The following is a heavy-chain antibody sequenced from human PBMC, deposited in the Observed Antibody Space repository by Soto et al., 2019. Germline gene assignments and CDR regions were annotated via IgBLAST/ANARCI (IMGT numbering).Heavy chain of an antibody. CDR1: GFTVSSNY. D-gene: IGHD2-2*01. CDR2: IYSGGST. CDR3: ARDWEDIVVVPAAGYYYYYYMDV. V-gene: IGHV3-66*01. J-gene: IGHJ6*03. Sequence: GGSLRLSCAASGFTVSSNYMSWVRQAPGKGLEWVSVIYSGGSTYYADSVKGRFTISRDNSKNTLYLQMNSLRAEDTAVYYCARDWEDIVVVPAAGYYYYYYMDVWGKGTTVTVSS.